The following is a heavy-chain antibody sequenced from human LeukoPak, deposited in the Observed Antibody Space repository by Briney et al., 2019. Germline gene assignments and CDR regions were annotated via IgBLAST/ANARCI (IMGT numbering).Heavy chain of an antibody. CDR3: ARGPPYVSGRPFFY. CDR1: GYTFTSYG. V-gene: IGHV1-18*01. J-gene: IGHJ4*02. Sequence: ASVKVSCKASGYTFTSYGISWVRQAPGQGLEWMGWISAYNGNTNYAQKFQGRVTMTTDTSTSTAYMELRTLRSDDTAVYYCARGPPYVSGRPFFYWGQGTLVTVSS. CDR2: ISAYNGNT. D-gene: IGHD3-10*01.